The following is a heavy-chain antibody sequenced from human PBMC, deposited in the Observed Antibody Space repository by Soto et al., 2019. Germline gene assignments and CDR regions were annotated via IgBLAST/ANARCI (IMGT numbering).Heavy chain of an antibody. D-gene: IGHD6-6*01. V-gene: IGHV3-30*18. CDR2: MSYAGTYK. CDR1: GFTFSDYG. Sequence: QVQLVESGGGVVQPGRSLRLSCAVSGFTFSDYGMHWVRQAPGKGLEWVAVMSYAGTYKYYADSVKGRFTISRDLSGNTLCLQMNSLRLEDTAVYFCAKEMYPRTVLDSSSPWGDYWGQGTLVTVSS. J-gene: IGHJ4*02. CDR3: AKEMYPRTVLDSSSPWGDY.